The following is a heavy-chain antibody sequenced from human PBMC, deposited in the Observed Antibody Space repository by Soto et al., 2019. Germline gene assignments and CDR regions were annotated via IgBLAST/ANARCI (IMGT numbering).Heavy chain of an antibody. J-gene: IGHJ3*02. CDR3: ASGGPWFGILSALDM. CDR2: ISSSSTTI. D-gene: IGHD3-10*01. V-gene: IGHV3-48*01. Sequence: EVQLVESGGGLEQPGGSLRLSCEVSGFTFNVYNMNWVRQAPGKGLEWVSYISSSSTTIYYADSVKGRLTISRDDARESLYLQMNSLRSEATVLYYCASGGPWFGILSALDMWGQGTMVTVSS. CDR1: GFTFNVYN.